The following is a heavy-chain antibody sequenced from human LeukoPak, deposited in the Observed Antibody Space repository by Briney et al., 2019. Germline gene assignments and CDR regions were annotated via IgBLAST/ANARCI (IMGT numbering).Heavy chain of an antibody. CDR3: ARDLNTSPVAATFWY. CDR1: GFTFSSYS. D-gene: IGHD6-19*01. J-gene: IGHJ4*02. Sequence: GGSLRLSCAASGFTFSSYSMNWVRQAPGKGLEWVASISSSGSHIYYADSVKGRFTISRDNAKNSLYLQMNSLRAEDTAVYYCARDLNTSPVAATFWYWGQGTLVTVSS. CDR2: ISSSGSHI. V-gene: IGHV3-21*01.